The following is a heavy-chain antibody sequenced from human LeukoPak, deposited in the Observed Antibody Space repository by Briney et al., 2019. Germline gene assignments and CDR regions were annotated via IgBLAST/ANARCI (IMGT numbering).Heavy chain of an antibody. J-gene: IGHJ4*02. CDR1: GYSVSSGYY. V-gene: IGHV4-38-2*02. Sequence: SETLSLTCTVSGYSVSSGYYWGWIRPPPGKGLEWIGSIYHSGSTYYNPSLKSRVTISVDTSKNQFSLKLSSVTAADTAVYYCARVGGWGVVVTAIFYFDYWGQGTLVTVSP. D-gene: IGHD2-21*02. CDR3: ARVGGWGVVVTAIFYFDY. CDR2: IYHSGST.